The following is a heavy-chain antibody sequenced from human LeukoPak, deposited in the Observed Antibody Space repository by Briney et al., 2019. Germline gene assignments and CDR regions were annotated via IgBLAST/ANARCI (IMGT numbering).Heavy chain of an antibody. CDR2: ISYSGST. D-gene: IGHD6-13*01. Sequence: SETLSLTCTVSGGSISSSSYYWGWIRQPPGKGLEWIGSISYSGSTHYNPSLKSRVTISVDTSKNQFSLRLSSVTAADTAVYYCARDLHSSRTNDAFVIWGQGTMLTISS. J-gene: IGHJ3*02. V-gene: IGHV4-39*07. CDR1: GGSISSSSYY. CDR3: ARDLHSSRTNDAFVI.